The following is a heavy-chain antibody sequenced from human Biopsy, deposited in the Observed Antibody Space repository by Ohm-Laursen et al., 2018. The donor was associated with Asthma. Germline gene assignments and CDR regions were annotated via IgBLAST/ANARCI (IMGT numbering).Heavy chain of an antibody. D-gene: IGHD1-26*01. CDR2: ISFDGTNR. CDR3: PKDVFPGWELRRGPDS. Sequence: SLRLSCAASGFRFSSYAMRWVRQAPGKGLDWVAVISFDGTNRNYTDSVKGRYTISRDNSKNTMYLEMNSLRAEDTAVYYCPKDVFPGWELRRGPDSWGQGTLVTVSS. V-gene: IGHV3-30*18. CDR1: GFRFSSYA. J-gene: IGHJ4*02.